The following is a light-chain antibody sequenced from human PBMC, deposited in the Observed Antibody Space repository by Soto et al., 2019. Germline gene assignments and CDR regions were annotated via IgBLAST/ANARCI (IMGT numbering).Light chain of an antibody. Sequence: PGEKVPLSCRASQSVSSNLAWYQQKPGQAPRLLIYGASTRSTGIPVRFSGSGSGTEFTLTISSLQSEDFAVYYCQQYNNWPWTFGQGTKVDIK. CDR3: QQYNNWPWT. V-gene: IGKV3-15*01. J-gene: IGKJ1*01. CDR2: GAS. CDR1: QSVSSN.